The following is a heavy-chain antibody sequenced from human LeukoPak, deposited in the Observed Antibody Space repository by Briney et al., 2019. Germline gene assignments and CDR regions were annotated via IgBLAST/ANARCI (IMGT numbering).Heavy chain of an antibody. V-gene: IGHV3-74*01. CDR1: GFTFSSYW. J-gene: IGHJ4*02. CDR3: ARGLSGYASSLGY. Sequence: GGSLRLSCAASGFTFSSYWMHWVRQAPGKGLGWVSRINSDGSSTSYADSVRGRFSISRDKAKNTLYLQMNSLRAEDTAVYYCARGLSGYASSLGYWGQGTLVTVSA. CDR2: INSDGSST. D-gene: IGHD6-6*01.